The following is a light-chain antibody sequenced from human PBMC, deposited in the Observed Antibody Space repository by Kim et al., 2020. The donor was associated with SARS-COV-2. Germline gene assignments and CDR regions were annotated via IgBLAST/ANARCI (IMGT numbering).Light chain of an antibody. V-gene: IGKV3-15*01. CDR2: GAS. Sequence: VSPGERATLSCGASQSISSNLAWYQQNPGQAPRLLIFGASTRATGIPARFSGSGSGTEFTLTISSLQSEDFAIYYCHHYYTWPRTFGQGTKLEI. J-gene: IGKJ2*01. CDR1: QSISSN. CDR3: HHYYTWPRT.